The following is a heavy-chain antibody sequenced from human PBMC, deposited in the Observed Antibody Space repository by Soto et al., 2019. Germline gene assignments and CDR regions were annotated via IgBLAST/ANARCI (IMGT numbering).Heavy chain of an antibody. Sequence: SETLSLTCTVSGGSISSGGYYWSWIRQHPGKGLEWIGYIYYSGSTYYNPSLKSRVTISVDTSKNQFSLKLSSVTAADTAVYYCARDNYGSGSYSYDAFDIWGQGTMVTVSS. CDR2: IYYSGST. V-gene: IGHV4-31*03. CDR3: ARDNYGSGSYSYDAFDI. CDR1: GGSISSGGYY. J-gene: IGHJ3*02. D-gene: IGHD3-10*01.